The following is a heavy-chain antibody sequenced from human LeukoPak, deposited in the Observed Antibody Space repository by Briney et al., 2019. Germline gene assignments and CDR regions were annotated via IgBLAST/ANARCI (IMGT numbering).Heavy chain of an antibody. V-gene: IGHV3-7*01. Sequence: PGRSLRLSRAAYGFTFSTYWMSWVSQAPGQGLEWVATIKQDGSKTNYVDSVMGRFTISRDNAKNSLYLQMNSLRAEDTAVYYCARDFGYWGQGTLVTVSS. D-gene: IGHD3-16*01. CDR2: IKQDGSKT. J-gene: IGHJ4*02. CDR3: ARDFGY. CDR1: GFTFSTYW.